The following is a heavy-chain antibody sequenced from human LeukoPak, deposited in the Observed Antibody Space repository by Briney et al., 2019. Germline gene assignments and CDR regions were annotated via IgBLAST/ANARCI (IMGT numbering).Heavy chain of an antibody. D-gene: IGHD6-19*01. J-gene: IGHJ6*02. CDR3: AKDKRGPYPVAGNRMDV. CDR1: GFTFDDYA. V-gene: IGHV3-9*01. Sequence: GGSLRLSCAASGFTFDDYAMHWVRQAPGKGLEWVSGISWNSGSIGYADSVKGRFTISRDNAKNYLYLQMNSLRAEDTALYYCAKDKRGPYPVAGNRMDVWGQGTTVTVSS. CDR2: ISWNSGSI.